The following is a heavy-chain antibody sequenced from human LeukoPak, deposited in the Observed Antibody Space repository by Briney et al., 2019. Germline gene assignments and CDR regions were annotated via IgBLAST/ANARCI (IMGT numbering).Heavy chain of an antibody. CDR3: AKGPTGYSSSWYYFDY. Sequence: SLRLSCAASGFTFDDYAMHWVRQAPGKGLEWVSGISWNSGSIGYADSVKGRFTISRDNAKNSLYLQMNSLRAEDTALYYCAKGPTGYSSSWYYFDYWGQGTLVTVSS. D-gene: IGHD6-13*01. CDR2: ISWNSGSI. J-gene: IGHJ4*02. CDR1: GFTFDDYA. V-gene: IGHV3-9*01.